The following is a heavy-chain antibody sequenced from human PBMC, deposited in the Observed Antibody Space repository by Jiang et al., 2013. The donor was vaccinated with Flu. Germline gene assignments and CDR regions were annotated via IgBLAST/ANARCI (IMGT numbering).Heavy chain of an antibody. D-gene: IGHD1-26*01. CDR1: GFTFPDHA. CDR3: VKQPRHHSGFDV. CDR2: ISINRGSI. V-gene: IGHV3-9*01. J-gene: IGHJ3*01. Sequence: VQLVESGGGLVQPGRSLRLSCAASGFTFPDHAMHWVRQAPGKGLEWVSGISINRGSIGYADSVKGRFAISRDDAKNSLHLQMNSLRAEDTALYWCVKQPRHHSGFDVWGQGTMITVSP.